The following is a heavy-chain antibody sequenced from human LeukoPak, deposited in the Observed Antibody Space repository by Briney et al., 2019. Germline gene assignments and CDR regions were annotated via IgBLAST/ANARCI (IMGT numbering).Heavy chain of an antibody. Sequence: PGGSLRLSCEASDSTLTSYALSWVRQAPGRGLDWDSAISGSGGATFYADSVKGRFTISRDNSKNTLYLQMNSLRAEDTAVYYCAKWDYYDSSGYYPPDAFDIWGQGTMVTVSS. CDR2: ISGSGGAT. V-gene: IGHV3-23*01. CDR1: DSTLTSYA. CDR3: AKWDYYDSSGYYPPDAFDI. D-gene: IGHD3-22*01. J-gene: IGHJ3*02.